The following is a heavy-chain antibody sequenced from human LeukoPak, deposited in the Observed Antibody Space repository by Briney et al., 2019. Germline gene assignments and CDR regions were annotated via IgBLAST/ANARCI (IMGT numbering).Heavy chain of an antibody. V-gene: IGHV3-7*01. D-gene: IGHD3-22*01. CDR2: IKQDGSEK. J-gene: IGHJ6*02. CDR1: GFTFSSYW. CDR3: ARDSPYDSSVWDTTGYGMDV. Sequence: GGSLRLSCAASGFTFSSYWMSWVRQAPGKGLEWVANIKQDGSEKYYVDSVKGRFTISRDNAKNSLYLQMNSLRAEDTAVYYCARDSPYDSSVWDTTGYGMDVWGQGTTVTVSS.